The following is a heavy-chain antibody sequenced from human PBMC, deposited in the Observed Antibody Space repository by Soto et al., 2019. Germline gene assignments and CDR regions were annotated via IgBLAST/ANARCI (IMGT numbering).Heavy chain of an antibody. CDR3: AKDRGPYCSGGICYPPSWFDP. Sequence: VGSLRLSCVGSGFTFGNYAMSWVRQAPGKGLEWVSSITGIDGRTYYADSVKGRFTISRDNPKNTLYLQMNNLRAEDTAMFYCAKDRGPYCSGGICYPPSWFDPWGQGTQVTVSS. CDR2: ITGIDGRT. CDR1: GFTFGNYA. J-gene: IGHJ5*02. D-gene: IGHD2-15*01. V-gene: IGHV3-23*01.